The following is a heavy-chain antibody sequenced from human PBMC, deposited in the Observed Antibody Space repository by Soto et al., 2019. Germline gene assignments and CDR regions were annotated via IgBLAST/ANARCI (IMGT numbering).Heavy chain of an antibody. J-gene: IGHJ6*02. CDR1: GYTFTGYY. CDR2: INPNSGGT. V-gene: IGHV1-2*02. D-gene: IGHD2-2*01. Sequence: ASVKVSCKASGYTFTGYYMHWVRQAPGQGLEWMGWINPNSGGTNHAQKFQGRVTMTRDTSISTAYMELTRLRSDDTAVYYCARGQYQLLGPLDYYYGMDVWGQGTTVTVSS. CDR3: ARGQYQLLGPLDYYYGMDV.